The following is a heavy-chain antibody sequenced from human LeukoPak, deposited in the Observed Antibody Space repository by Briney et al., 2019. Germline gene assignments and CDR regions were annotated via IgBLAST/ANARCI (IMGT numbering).Heavy chain of an antibody. V-gene: IGHV4-34*01. J-gene: IGHJ4*02. D-gene: IGHD6-19*01. CDR1: GGSFSGYY. Sequence: MPSETLSLTCAVYGGSFSGYYWSWIRQPPGKGLEWIGEINHSGSTNYNPSLKSRVTISVDTSKNQFSLKLSSVTAADTAVYYCAGELGSGWYSGDYWGQGTLVTVSS. CDR3: AGELGSGWYSGDY. CDR2: INHSGST.